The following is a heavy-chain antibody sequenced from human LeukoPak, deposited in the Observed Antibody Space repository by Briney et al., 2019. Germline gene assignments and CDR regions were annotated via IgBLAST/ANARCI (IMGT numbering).Heavy chain of an antibody. V-gene: IGHV1-18*01. D-gene: IGHD6-19*01. CDR3: ARSLYSSGWYLIRAFDI. CDR1: GYTFTSYG. Sequence: ASVKVSCKASGYTFTSYGISWVRQAPGQGLEWMGWISAYNGNTNYAQKLQGRVTMTTDTSTSTAYMELRSLRSDDTAVYYCARSLYSSGWYLIRAFDIWGQGTMVTVSS. J-gene: IGHJ3*02. CDR2: ISAYNGNT.